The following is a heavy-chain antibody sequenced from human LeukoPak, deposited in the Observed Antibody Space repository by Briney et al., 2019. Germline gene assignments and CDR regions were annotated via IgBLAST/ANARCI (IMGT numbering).Heavy chain of an antibody. CDR1: GFTFSNYG. Sequence: PGGSLRLSCAASGFTFSNYGMHWVRQAPGKGLEWVAVIWYDGSNKYYTDSVKGRFTISRDNSKNTLYLQMNSLRAEDTAVYYCAKGLYSSSWPEGYYYYMDVWGKGTTVTVSS. CDR2: IWYDGSNK. J-gene: IGHJ6*03. D-gene: IGHD6-13*01. CDR3: AKGLYSSSWPEGYYYYMDV. V-gene: IGHV3-33*06.